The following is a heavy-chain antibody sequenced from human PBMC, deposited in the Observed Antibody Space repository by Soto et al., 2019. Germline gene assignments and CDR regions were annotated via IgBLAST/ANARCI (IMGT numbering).Heavy chain of an antibody. CDR3: ERYIEGLGRFGDFDY. CDR2: FYYSGNT. Sequence: SETLSLTCIVSGGSVSSSNLYWGWIRQPPGKGLEWIGTFYYSGNTYYNPSLKSRVTISVDTSKTQFSLRLSSVTAADTAVYYCERYIEGLGRFGDFDYWGQAILVTVS. J-gene: IGHJ4*02. D-gene: IGHD3-10*01. V-gene: IGHV4-39*01. CDR1: GGSVSSSNLY.